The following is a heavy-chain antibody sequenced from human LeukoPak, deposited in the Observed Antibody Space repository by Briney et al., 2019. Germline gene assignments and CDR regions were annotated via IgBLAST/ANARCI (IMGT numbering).Heavy chain of an antibody. CDR2: ISGSGGST. CDR3: AKDSSSSWLDYFDY. V-gene: IGHV3-23*01. CDR1: GFTFSSYG. D-gene: IGHD6-13*01. J-gene: IGHJ4*02. Sequence: GGSLRLSCAASGFTFSSYGMSWVRQAPGKGLEWVSAISGSGGSTYYADSVKGRFTISRDNAKNSLYLQMNSLRAEDTALYYCAKDSSSSWLDYFDYWGQGTLVTVSS.